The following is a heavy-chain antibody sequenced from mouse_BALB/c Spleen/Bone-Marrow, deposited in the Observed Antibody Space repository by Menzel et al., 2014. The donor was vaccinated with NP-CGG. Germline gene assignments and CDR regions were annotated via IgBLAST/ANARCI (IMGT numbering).Heavy chain of an antibody. J-gene: IGHJ4*01. Sequence: QVQLKESGAELVKPGASVKLSCKASGYTFTTYWMHWVRLRPGQGFDWIGEINPSSGGTYYNEKFRRKATLTVDKSSSTAHMQLSSLTSEDSAVYYCTIEYGITTKDYYALDYWGQGTSVTVSS. V-gene: IGHV1S16*01. CDR2: INPSSGGT. CDR3: TIEYGITTKDYYALDY. CDR1: GYTFTTYW. D-gene: IGHD2-4*01.